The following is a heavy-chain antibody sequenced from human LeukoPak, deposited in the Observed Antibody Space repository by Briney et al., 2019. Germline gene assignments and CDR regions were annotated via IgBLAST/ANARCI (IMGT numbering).Heavy chain of an antibody. D-gene: IGHD3-3*01. V-gene: IGHV1-8*01. CDR2: MNPNSGNT. CDR1: GYTFTSYD. Sequence: ASVKVSCKASGYTFTSYDINWVRQATGQGLEWMGWMNPNSGNTGYAQKFQGRVTMTRNTSISTAYMELSSLRSEDTAVYYCARVPSYYDFWSGYYSTRYSWFDPWGQGTLVTVSS. CDR3: ARVPSYYDFWSGYYSTRYSWFDP. J-gene: IGHJ5*02.